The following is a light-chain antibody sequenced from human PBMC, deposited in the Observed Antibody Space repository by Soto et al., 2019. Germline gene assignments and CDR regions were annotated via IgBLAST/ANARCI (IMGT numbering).Light chain of an antibody. CDR1: QIVASNY. V-gene: IGKV3-20*01. J-gene: IGKJ1*01. CDR2: GAS. CDR3: QYYGNPPRT. Sequence: EIVLTQSPGTLSLSPGERATLSCRASQIVASNYLAWYQQKPGQAPTFLIYGASSRATGIPERFSGSGSGTDFTLTISRLEPEDFAVYYCQYYGNPPRTFGQGTKVEIK.